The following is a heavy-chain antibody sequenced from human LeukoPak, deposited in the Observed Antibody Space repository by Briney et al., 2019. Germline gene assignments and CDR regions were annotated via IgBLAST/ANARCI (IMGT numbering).Heavy chain of an antibody. J-gene: IGHJ6*03. CDR1: GFTFSSYA. V-gene: IGHV3-30*04. CDR3: ARDGRKESYYNSGYYMDV. D-gene: IGHD3-10*01. CDR2: ISYDGSNK. Sequence: GGSLRLSCAASGFTFSSYAMHWVRQAPGKGLEWVAVISYDGSNKYYADSVKGRFTISRDNAGKSLYLQMNSLRAEDTAVYYCARDGRKESYYNSGYYMDVWGNGTTVTVSS.